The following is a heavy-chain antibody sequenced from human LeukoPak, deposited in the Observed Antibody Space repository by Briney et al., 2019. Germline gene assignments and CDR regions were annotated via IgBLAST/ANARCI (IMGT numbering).Heavy chain of an antibody. V-gene: IGHV3-30*04. Sequence: GRSLTLPCAASGFTFSSYDMQWVRHAPGKGVEGWAVISYDGSNNNYADSVKGRFTISIDNSKNTLYLQMNSLRAEDTAVYYCASYSSSWYGNWFDHWGQGTLVTVSS. CDR2: ISYDGSNN. CDR1: GFTFSSYD. J-gene: IGHJ5*02. CDR3: ASYSSSWYGNWFDH. D-gene: IGHD6-13*01.